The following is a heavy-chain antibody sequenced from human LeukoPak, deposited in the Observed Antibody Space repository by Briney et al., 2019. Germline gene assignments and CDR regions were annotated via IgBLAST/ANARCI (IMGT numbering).Heavy chain of an antibody. D-gene: IGHD1-26*01. CDR3: AKGGVYRSAFDY. CDR1: GFTFSSYA. J-gene: IGHJ4*02. CDR2: ISGGGGST. Sequence: GGSLRLSCAASGFTFSSYAMSWVRQAPGKGLEWVSAISGGGGSTYYADSVKGRFTISRDNSKNTLYLQMNSLRAEDTAVYYCAKGGVYRSAFDYWGQGTLVTVSS. V-gene: IGHV3-23*01.